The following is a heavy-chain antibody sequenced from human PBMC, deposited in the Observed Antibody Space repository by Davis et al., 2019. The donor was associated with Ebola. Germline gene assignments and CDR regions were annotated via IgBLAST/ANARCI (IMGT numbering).Heavy chain of an antibody. V-gene: IGHV5-51*01. CDR1: GYSFTSYW. D-gene: IGHD6-13*01. Sequence: GESLKISCKGSGYSFTSYWIGWVRQMPGKGLEWMGIIYPGDSVTRYSPSFQGQVTISADKSISTAYLQWSSLKASDTAIYYCARPLTQSSTWSYFDYWGQGTLVTVSS. CDR3: ARPLTQSSTWSYFDY. CDR2: IYPGDSVT. J-gene: IGHJ4*02.